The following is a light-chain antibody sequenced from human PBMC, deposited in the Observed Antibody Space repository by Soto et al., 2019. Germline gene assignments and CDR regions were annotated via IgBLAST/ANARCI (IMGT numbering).Light chain of an antibody. CDR1: QSVLYSSNNKNY. CDR2: WAS. CDR3: QQYYSTSLT. J-gene: IGKJ1*01. Sequence: DIVLTQSPDSLAVSLGERATINCKSSQSVLYSSNNKNYLAWYQQKPGQPPKLLIYWASTRESGVPDRFSCSGSRTDFTLTISSLQAEDVAVYYCQQYYSTSLTFGQGTKVEIK. V-gene: IGKV4-1*01.